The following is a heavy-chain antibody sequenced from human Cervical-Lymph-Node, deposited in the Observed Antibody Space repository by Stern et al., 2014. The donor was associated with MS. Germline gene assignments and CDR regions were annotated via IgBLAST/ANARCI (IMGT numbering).Heavy chain of an antibody. D-gene: IGHD5-18*01. J-gene: IGHJ4*02. CDR3: AHGLEIRLWAAY. V-gene: IGHV2-5*02. Sequence: QVTLRESGPTLVKPTQTLTLTCTFSGFSLSTSGVGVGWIRQPPGKALEWLALIYWEYDKRYSPSLKSRLTITKDTSKNQVVLTMTNMDPVDTATYYCAHGLEIRLWAAYWGQGTLVTVSS. CDR2: IYWEYDK. CDR1: GFSLSTSGVG.